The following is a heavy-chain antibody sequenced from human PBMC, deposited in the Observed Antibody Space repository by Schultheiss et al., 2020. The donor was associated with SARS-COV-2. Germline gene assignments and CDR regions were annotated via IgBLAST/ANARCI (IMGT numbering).Heavy chain of an antibody. J-gene: IGHJ4*02. CDR1: GVTFSSYA. Sequence: GGSLRLSCAASGVTFSSYAMSWVRQAPGKGLEWVSGISTGSGGSTYYADSVKGRFTISRDNSKNTLYLQMNSLRAEDTAVYYCARDSHYYDTPDYWGQGTLVTVSS. CDR2: ISTGSGGST. V-gene: IGHV3-23*01. CDR3: ARDSHYYDTPDY. D-gene: IGHD3-22*01.